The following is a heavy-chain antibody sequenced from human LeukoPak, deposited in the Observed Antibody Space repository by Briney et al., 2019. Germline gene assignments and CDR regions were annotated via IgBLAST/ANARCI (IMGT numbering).Heavy chain of an antibody. V-gene: IGHV3-30-3*01. CDR2: ISYDGSNK. CDR3: ARAERPHYDFWSAFDI. CDR1: GFTFSSYA. Sequence: PGGSLRLSCAASGFTFSSYAMHWVRQAPGKGLEWVAVISYDGSNKYYADSVKGRFTISRDNSKNTLYLQMNSLRAEDTAVYYCARAERPHYDFWSAFDIWGQGTMVTVSS. J-gene: IGHJ3*02. D-gene: IGHD3-3*01.